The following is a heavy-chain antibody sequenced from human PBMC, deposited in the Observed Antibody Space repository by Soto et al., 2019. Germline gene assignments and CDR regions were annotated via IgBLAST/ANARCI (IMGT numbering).Heavy chain of an antibody. D-gene: IGHD2-2*01. J-gene: IGHJ5*02. Sequence: SETLSLTCAVSGGSISSGGYSWSWIRQPPGKGLEWIGYIYHSGSTYYNPSLKSRVTISVDRSKSQFSLKLSSVTAADTAVYYCARVPDRWGQGTLVTVSS. CDR1: GGSISSGGYS. CDR3: ARVPDR. CDR2: IYHSGST. V-gene: IGHV4-30-2*01.